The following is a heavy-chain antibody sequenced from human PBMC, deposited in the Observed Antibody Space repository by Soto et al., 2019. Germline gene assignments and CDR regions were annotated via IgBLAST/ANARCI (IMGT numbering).Heavy chain of an antibody. Sequence: SSYGMDWFRQAPGKGLEWVAVTWYDGSNKYYADSVKGRFTISRDNSKNTLYLQMNSLRAEDTAVYYCARGGIAAAGTLNYYYYGMDVWGQGTTVTVSS. V-gene: IGHV3-33*01. CDR2: TWYDGSNK. J-gene: IGHJ6*02. D-gene: IGHD6-13*01. CDR3: ARGGIAAAGTLNYYYYGMDV. CDR1: SSYG.